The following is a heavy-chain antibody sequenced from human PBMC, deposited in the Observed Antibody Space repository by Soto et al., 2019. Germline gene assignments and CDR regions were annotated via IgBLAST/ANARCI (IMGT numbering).Heavy chain of an antibody. CDR2: ISGSGSST. D-gene: IGHD7-27*01. CDR1: GFTFSSYT. J-gene: IGHJ4*02. CDR3: AKAWGIDH. Sequence: EVLLVESGGGLVQPGGSRRLSCAASGFTFSSYTMSWVRQAPGKGLEWVSTISGSGSSTYSADSVKGRFTISRDNSKNTLYLQMNSLRVEDTAIYYCAKAWGIDHWGQGTLVTVSS. V-gene: IGHV3-23*04.